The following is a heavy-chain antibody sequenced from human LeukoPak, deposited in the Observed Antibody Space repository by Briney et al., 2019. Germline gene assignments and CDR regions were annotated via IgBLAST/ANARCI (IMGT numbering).Heavy chain of an antibody. Sequence: ASVKVSCKASGYTFTSYDINWVRQATGQGLEWMGWMNPNSGNTGYAQKFQGRVTMTRNTSISTAYMELSSLRSEDTAVYYCARGQGWCSGGSCYLYCFDYWGQGTLVTVSS. D-gene: IGHD2-15*01. CDR3: ARGQGWCSGGSCYLYCFDY. CDR2: MNPNSGNT. CDR1: GYTFTSYD. V-gene: IGHV1-8*01. J-gene: IGHJ4*02.